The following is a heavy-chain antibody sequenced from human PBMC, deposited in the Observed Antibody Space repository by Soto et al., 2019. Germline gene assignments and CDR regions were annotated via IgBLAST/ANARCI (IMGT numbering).Heavy chain of an antibody. V-gene: IGHV1-18*04. J-gene: IGHJ6*02. CDR1: GYTFTSYG. CDR3: ARDGTTLRDYYYGMDV. D-gene: IGHD2-2*01. Sequence: ASVKVSCKASGYTFTSYGISWVRQAPGQGLEWMGWISAYNGNTNYAQELQGRVTMTTDTSTSTAYMELRSLRSDDTAVYYCARDGTTLRDYYYGMDVWGQGTTVTVSS. CDR2: ISAYNGNT.